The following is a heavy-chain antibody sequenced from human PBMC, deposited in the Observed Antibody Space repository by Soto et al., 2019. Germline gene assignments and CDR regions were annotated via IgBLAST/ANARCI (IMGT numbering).Heavy chain of an antibody. J-gene: IGHJ4*02. CDR2: INPDGSEK. D-gene: IGHD1-26*01. CDR1: GFTFSIYW. CDR3: VRYSSGLPFDY. V-gene: IGHV3-7*01. Sequence: EVQLVESGGGLVQPGGSLRLSCAASGFTFSIYWMTWVRQVPGKGLEWVANINPDGSEKYYLDSVKGRLTISRDNAENSLFLQINSLRADDTAVFYCVRYSSGLPFDYWGQGTLVTVSS.